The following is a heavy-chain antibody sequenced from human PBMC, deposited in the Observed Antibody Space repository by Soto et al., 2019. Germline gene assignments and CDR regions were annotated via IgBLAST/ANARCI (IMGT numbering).Heavy chain of an antibody. J-gene: IGHJ4*02. V-gene: IGHV3-15*01. CDR3: TTTQTGEGLLWFGELFKNDY. Sequence: GGSLRLSCAASGFTFSNAWMSWVRQAPGKGLEWVGRIKSKTDGGTTDYAAPVKGRFTISRDDSKNTLYLQMNSLKTEDTAVYYCTTTQTGEGLLWFGELFKNDYWGQGTLVTVSS. D-gene: IGHD3-10*01. CDR2: IKSKTDGGTT. CDR1: GFTFSNAW.